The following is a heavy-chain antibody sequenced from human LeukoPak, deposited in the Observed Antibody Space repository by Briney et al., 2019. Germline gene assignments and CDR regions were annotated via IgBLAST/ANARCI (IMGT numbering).Heavy chain of an antibody. J-gene: IGHJ4*02. CDR1: GGPISSYY. V-gene: IGHV4-59*08. CDR2: IYYSGST. CDR3: ARSSGSGETTFDY. Sequence: SETLSLTCTASGGPISSYYWSWIRQPPGKGLEWIGCIYYSGSTNYNPSLKSRVTISVDTSKNQFSLKLSSVTAADTAVYYCARSSGSGETTFDYWGQGTLVTVSS. D-gene: IGHD3-10*01.